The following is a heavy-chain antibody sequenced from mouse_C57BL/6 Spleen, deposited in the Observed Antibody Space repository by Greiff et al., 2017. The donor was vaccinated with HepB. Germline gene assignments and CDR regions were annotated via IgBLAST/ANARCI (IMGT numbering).Heavy chain of an antibody. Sequence: QVQLQQPGAELVKPGASVKLSCKASGYTFTSYWMHWVKQRPGQGLEWIGMIHPNSGSTNYNEKFKSKATLTVDKSSSTAYMQLSSLTSEDSAVYYCARLGYYGSREDYFDYWGQGTTLTVSS. D-gene: IGHD1-1*01. CDR3: ARLGYYGSREDYFDY. V-gene: IGHV1-64*01. CDR1: GYTFTSYW. CDR2: IHPNSGST. J-gene: IGHJ2*01.